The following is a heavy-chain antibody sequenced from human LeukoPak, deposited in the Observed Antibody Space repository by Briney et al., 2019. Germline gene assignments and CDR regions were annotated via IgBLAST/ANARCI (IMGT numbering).Heavy chain of an antibody. V-gene: IGHV4-34*01. Sequence: PSETLSLTCAVYGGSFSGYYWSWIRQPPGKGLEWIGEINHSGSTNYNPSLKSRVTISVDTSKNQFSLKLSSVTAADTAVYYCARGTPPQQLVIGLNWFDPWGQGTLVTVSS. CDR2: INHSGST. D-gene: IGHD6-13*01. J-gene: IGHJ5*02. CDR3: ARGTPPQQLVIGLNWFDP. CDR1: GGSFSGYY.